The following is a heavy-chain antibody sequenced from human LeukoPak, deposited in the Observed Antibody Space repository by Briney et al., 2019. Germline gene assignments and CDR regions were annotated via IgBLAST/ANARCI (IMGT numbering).Heavy chain of an antibody. D-gene: IGHD5-18*01. V-gene: IGHV3-7*01. CDR1: GFTFSTYW. CDR3: AKDRNGAYSYGYFDY. CDR2: IKEDGSEK. J-gene: IGHJ4*02. Sequence: GGSLRLSCAASGFTFSTYWMSWVRQAPGKGLEWVANIKEDGSEKYYVDSVKGRFTISRDNAKNSLYLQMNSLRAEDTAVYYCAKDRNGAYSYGYFDYWGQGTLVTVSS.